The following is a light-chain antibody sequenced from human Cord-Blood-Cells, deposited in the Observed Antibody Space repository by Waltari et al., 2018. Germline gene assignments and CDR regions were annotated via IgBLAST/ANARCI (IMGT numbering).Light chain of an antibody. V-gene: IGKV2-28*01. CDR1: QSLLHRNGYNY. Sequence: DIVMTQSPLSLPVTPGEPASLSCRSSQSLLHRNGYNYLDWYLQKPGQSPQLLIYLGSNRASGVPDRFSGSGSGTYFTLKISRVEAEDVGVYYCMQALQTPYTFGQGTKLEIK. CDR2: LGS. J-gene: IGKJ2*01. CDR3: MQALQTPYT.